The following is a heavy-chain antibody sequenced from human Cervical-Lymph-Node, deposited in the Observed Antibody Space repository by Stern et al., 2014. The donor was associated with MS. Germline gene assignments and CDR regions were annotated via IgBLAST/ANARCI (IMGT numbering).Heavy chain of an antibody. CDR2: INPNSGGT. CDR3: ARDRYSSGWYPSYYFDY. CDR1: GYTFTGYY. V-gene: IGHV1-2*04. D-gene: IGHD6-19*01. J-gene: IGHJ4*02. Sequence: QVQLVQSGDEVKKPGASVKVSCKASGYTFTGYYMHWVRQAPGQGLEWMGWINPNSGGTNYAQKFQGWVTMTRDTSISTAYMELSRLRSDDTAVYYCARDRYSSGWYPSYYFDYWGQGTLVTVSS.